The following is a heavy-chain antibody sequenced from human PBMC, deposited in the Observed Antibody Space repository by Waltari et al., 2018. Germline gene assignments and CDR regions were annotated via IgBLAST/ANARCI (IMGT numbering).Heavy chain of an antibody. CDR2: INHSGST. J-gene: IGHJ6*02. CDR1: GGSFSGYY. CDR3: AREPLAARAGYGMDV. V-gene: IGHV4-34*01. Sequence: QVQLQQWGAGLLKPSETLSLTCAVYGGSFSGYYWSWIRQPPGKGLEWIGEINHSGSTNYNPSLKSRVTISVDTSKNQFSLQLNSVTPEDTAVYYCAREPLAARAGYGMDVWGQGTTVTVSS. D-gene: IGHD6-6*01.